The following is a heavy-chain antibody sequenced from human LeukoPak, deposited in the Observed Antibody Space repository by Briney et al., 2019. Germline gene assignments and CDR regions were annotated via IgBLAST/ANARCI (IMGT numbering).Heavy chain of an antibody. CDR2: MYTSGST. D-gene: IGHD2-2*02. V-gene: IGHV4-61*02. Sequence: ASQTLSLTCTVSGGSISSGSYYWSWIRQPAGKGLEWIVRMYTSGSTNYNPSLKSRVTISVDTSKNQFSLKLSPVTAADTAVYYRARATAIVSYYYYYMDVWGKGTTVTVSS. J-gene: IGHJ6*03. CDR1: GGSISSGSYY. CDR3: ARATAIVSYYYYYMDV.